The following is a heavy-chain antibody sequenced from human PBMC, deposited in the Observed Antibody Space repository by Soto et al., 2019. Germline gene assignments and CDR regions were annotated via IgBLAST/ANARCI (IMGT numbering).Heavy chain of an antibody. J-gene: IGHJ4*02. D-gene: IGHD3-9*01. CDR3: ARQLRYFDWLLYPDFRTAAKTFDY. CDR1: GGSISSSSYY. CDR2: IYYSGST. Sequence: SETLSLTCTVSGGSISSSSYYWGWIRQPPGKGLEWIGSIYYSGSTYYNPSLKSRVTISVDTSKNQFSLKLSSVTAADTAVYYCARQLRYFDWLLYPDFRTAAKTFDYWGQGTLVTVSS. V-gene: IGHV4-39*01.